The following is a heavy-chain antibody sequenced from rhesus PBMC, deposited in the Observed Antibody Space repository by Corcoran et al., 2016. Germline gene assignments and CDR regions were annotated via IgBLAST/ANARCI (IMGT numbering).Heavy chain of an antibody. Sequence: QVQLQESGPGLVKPSETLSLTCAVSGYSMSSGYGWGWIRQPPGKGQEWIGQLYGGKTGTYSNPSLNSRVTVSKDTSKNQFSLKLNSMTAADTAVYYCARVTSGWPYYFDYWGQGVLVTVSS. D-gene: IGHD6-31*01. CDR2: LYGGKTGT. V-gene: IGHV4-127*01. CDR1: GYSMSSGYG. J-gene: IGHJ4*01. CDR3: ARVTSGWPYYFDY.